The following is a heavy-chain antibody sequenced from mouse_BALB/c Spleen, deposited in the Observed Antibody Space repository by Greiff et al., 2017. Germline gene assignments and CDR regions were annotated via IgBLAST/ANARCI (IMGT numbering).Heavy chain of an antibody. V-gene: IGHV14-3*02. J-gene: IGHJ4*01. CDR3: ASTYGNYVGYAMDY. CDR2: IDPANGNT. Sequence: EVQLQQSGAELVKPGASVKLSCTASGFNIKDTYMHWVKQRPEQGLEWIGRIDPANGNTKYDPKFQGKATITADTSSNTAYLQLSSLTSEDTAVYYCASTYGNYVGYAMDYWGQGTSVTVSS. CDR1: GFNIKDTY. D-gene: IGHD2-1*01.